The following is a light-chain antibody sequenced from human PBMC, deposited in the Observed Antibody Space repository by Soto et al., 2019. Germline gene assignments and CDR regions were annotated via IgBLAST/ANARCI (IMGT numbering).Light chain of an antibody. Sequence: QSVLTQPPSVSGAPGQRVTISCTGSSSNIGAGYDVHWYQQLPGTAPKLLIYGNSNRPSGVPDRFSRSKSGTSASLAITGLQAEDEADSYCQSYDSSLSGWVFGGGTKVTVL. CDR1: SSNIGAGYD. J-gene: IGLJ3*02. CDR2: GNS. CDR3: QSYDSSLSGWV. V-gene: IGLV1-40*01.